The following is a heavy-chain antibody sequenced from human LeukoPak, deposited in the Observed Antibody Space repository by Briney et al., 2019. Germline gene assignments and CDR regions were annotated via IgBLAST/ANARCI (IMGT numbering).Heavy chain of an antibody. D-gene: IGHD3-3*02. CDR2: IYYSERT. CDR1: GGSISSYY. CDR3: ARRGTPTRGVLGGMDV. V-gene: IGHV4-59*01. J-gene: IGHJ6*02. Sequence: SETLSLTFTVSGGSISSYYCSWIRQPPGKGLGLVGYIYYSERTNYNPSLKSRVTISVDTSKNQFCLELSSVTAADTAVYYCARRGTPTRGVLGGMDVWGQGTTVTVSS.